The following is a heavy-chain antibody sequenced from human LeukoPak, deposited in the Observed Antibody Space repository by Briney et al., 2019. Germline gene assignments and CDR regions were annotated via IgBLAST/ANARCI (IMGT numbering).Heavy chain of an antibody. CDR2: ISYDGSNK. D-gene: IGHD3-10*01. V-gene: IGHV3-30-3*01. CDR1: GFTFSSYA. CDR3: ARDADEEYYFDY. J-gene: IGHJ4*02. Sequence: GGSLRLSCAASGFTFSSYAMHWVRQAPGKGLEWVAVISYDGSNKYYADSVKGRFTISRDNSKNTLHLQMNSLRAEDTAVYYCARDADEEYYFDYWGQGTLVTVSS.